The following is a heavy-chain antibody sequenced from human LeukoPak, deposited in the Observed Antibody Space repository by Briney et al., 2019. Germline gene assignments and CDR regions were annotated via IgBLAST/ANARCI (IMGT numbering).Heavy chain of an antibody. J-gene: IGHJ5*02. CDR1: GGTFSSYA. CDR3: ARGLGTSSSGNWFDP. Sequence: VASVKVSCKASGGTFSSYAISWVRQAPGQGLEWMGGIIPIFGTANYAQKFQGRVTITADESTSTAYMELSSLRSEDTAVYYCARGLGTSSSGNWFDPWGQGTLVTVSS. V-gene: IGHV1-69*13. CDR2: IIPIFGTA. D-gene: IGHD6-25*01.